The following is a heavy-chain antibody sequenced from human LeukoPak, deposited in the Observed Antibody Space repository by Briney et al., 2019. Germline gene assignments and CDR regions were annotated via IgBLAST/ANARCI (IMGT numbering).Heavy chain of an antibody. J-gene: IGHJ4*02. CDR3: ARYGRGPFDY. CDR2: IDNSGST. Sequence: SETLSLTCTVSGGFISSSNHYWSWIRQPPGKGLEWIGYIDNSGSTYYNPSLKSRVTISVDTSKNQFSLKLNSVTAADTAVYYCARYGRGPFDYWGQGTLVTVSS. CDR1: GGFISSSNHY. V-gene: IGHV4-30-4*01. D-gene: IGHD3-10*01.